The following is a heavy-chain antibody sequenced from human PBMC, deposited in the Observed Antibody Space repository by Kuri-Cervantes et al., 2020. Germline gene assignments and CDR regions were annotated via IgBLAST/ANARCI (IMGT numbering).Heavy chain of an antibody. D-gene: IGHD3-22*01. CDR3: ARQPYYYDSSGYYYHDAFDI. CDR1: GGSISSSNW. V-gene: IGHV4-4*02. CDR2: IYHSGST. J-gene: IGHJ3*02. Sequence: SETLSLTCAVSGGSISSSNWWSWVRQPPGKGLEWIGEIYHSGSTNYNPSLKSRVTISVDKSKNQFSLKLSSVTAADTAVYYCARQPYYYDSSGYYYHDAFDIWGQGTMVTVSS.